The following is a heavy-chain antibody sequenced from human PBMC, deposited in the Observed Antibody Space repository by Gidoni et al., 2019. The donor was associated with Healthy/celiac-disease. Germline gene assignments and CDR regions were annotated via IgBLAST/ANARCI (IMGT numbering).Heavy chain of an antibody. V-gene: IGHV3-33*01. CDR2: IWYDGSNK. J-gene: IGHJ2*01. CDR3: ARETTYYYDSSGYFQHWYFDL. Sequence: GLEWVAVIWYDGSNKYYADSVKGRFTISRDNSKNTLYLQMNSLRAEDTAVYYFARETTYYYDSSGYFQHWYFDLWGRGTLVTLSS. D-gene: IGHD3-22*01.